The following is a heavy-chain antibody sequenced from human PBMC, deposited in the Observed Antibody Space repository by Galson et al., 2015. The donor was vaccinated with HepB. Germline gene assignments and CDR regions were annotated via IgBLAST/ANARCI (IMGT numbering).Heavy chain of an antibody. J-gene: IGHJ4*02. Sequence: SVKVSCKASGYTFSTYSITWVRQAPGQGLEWMGWISPNNRHTDYARKFQGRVTMTTDTSTSTAYMELRRLGYGDTALYYCARGGLATIGGPTFDSWGQGTLVTVSS. CDR1: GYTFSTYS. D-gene: IGHD5-24*01. CDR2: ISPNNRHT. CDR3: ARGGLATIGGPTFDS. V-gene: IGHV1-18*01.